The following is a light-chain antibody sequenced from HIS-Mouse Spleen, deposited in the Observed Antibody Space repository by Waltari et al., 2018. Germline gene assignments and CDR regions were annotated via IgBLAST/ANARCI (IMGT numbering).Light chain of an antibody. Sequence: DIQMTQSPSTLSASVGDRVTITCRASQSISSWLAGYQQKPGKAPKRVIYMAASLESGVPSRFSGSGSGTEFTLTISSLQPDDFATYYCQQYNSYTWTFGQGTKVEIK. CDR3: QQYNSYTWT. CDR1: QSISSW. V-gene: IGKV1-5*03. J-gene: IGKJ1*01. CDR2: MAA.